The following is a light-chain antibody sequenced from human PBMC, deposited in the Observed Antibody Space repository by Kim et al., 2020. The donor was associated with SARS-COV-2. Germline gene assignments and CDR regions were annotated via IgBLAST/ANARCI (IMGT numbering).Light chain of an antibody. V-gene: IGKV3-11*01. CDR3: QQRHNWPVT. J-gene: IGKJ1*01. CDR2: DAS. CDR1: QGVGIQ. Sequence: APGQSPTLPCRASQGVGIQLALYQQRPGQAPKLVIYDASNRAPGIPATFSGSGSGTDFTLTISSLEPEDFAVYFCQQRHNWPVTFGQGTKVDIK.